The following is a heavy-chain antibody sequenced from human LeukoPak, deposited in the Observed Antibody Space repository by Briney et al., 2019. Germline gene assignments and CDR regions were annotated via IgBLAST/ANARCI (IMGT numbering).Heavy chain of an antibody. CDR2: IGSGGTLI. CDR3: ARDAYNYGWFDP. J-gene: IGHJ5*02. V-gene: IGHV3-11*01. D-gene: IGHD5-24*01. CDR1: GFTFSDYY. Sequence: GGSLRLSCAASGFTFSDYYMSWIRQALGKGLEWVSYIGSGGTLIHYANSVKGRFTISRDNAKNSLYLQMNSLRAEDTAVYYCARDAYNYGWFDPWGQGTLVTVSS.